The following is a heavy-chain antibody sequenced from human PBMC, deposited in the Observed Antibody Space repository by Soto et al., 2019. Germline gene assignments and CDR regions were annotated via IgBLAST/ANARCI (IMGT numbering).Heavy chain of an antibody. D-gene: IGHD2-15*01. V-gene: IGHV4-34*01. CDR1: GGSVNGYY. Sequence: KPSETLSLTCAVYGGSVNGYYWNWIRQPPGKGLEWIGEINHTGGTHYNPSLKGRVTISVDTSNNQVSLRVNSVTAADTAVYYCGRVVEGATRHTDSDSWGQGMLVTVSS. CDR2: INHTGGT. J-gene: IGHJ5*02. CDR3: GRVVEGATRHTDSDS.